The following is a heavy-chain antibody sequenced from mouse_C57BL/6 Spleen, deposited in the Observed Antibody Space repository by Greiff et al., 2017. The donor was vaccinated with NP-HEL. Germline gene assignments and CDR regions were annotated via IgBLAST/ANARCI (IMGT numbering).Heavy chain of an antibody. V-gene: IGHV1-82*01. CDR2: IYPGDGDT. J-gene: IGHJ2*01. Sequence: QVQLQQSGPELVKPGASVKISCKASGYAFSSSWMNWVKQRPGKGLEWIGRIYPGDGDTNYNGKFKGKATLTADKSSSTAYMQLSSLTSEDSAVYFCARSGPYVWGQGTTLTVSS. CDR1: GYAFSSSW. CDR3: ARSGPYV. D-gene: IGHD1-1*01.